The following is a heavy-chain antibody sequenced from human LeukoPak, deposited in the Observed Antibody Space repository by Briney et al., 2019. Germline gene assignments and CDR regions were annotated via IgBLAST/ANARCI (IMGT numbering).Heavy chain of an antibody. CDR3: ARALGFGELYEVYYSDY. V-gene: IGHV3-48*04. D-gene: IGHD3-10*01. CDR1: GFTFSAYS. CDR2: ISTSGGTI. Sequence: PGGSLRLSCAASGFTFSAYSMNWVRQAPGQGLEWVSYISTSGGTIYYADSVKGRFTISRDNTKNSLYLQMNSLRVEDTAVYYCARALGFGELYEVYYSDYWGQGTLVTVSS. J-gene: IGHJ4*02.